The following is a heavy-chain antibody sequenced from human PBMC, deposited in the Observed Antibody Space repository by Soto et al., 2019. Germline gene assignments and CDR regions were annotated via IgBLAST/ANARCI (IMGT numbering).Heavy chain of an antibody. CDR3: VRDGTKTLRDWFDP. CDR2: IYATGTT. Sequence: PSETLSLTCTVSGASISGFYWSWIRKSAGKGLEWIARIYATGTTDYNPALMSRVMMSVDTSKKQFSLKLRSVTAADTAVYYCVRDGTKTLRDWFDPWGQG. J-gene: IGHJ5*02. V-gene: IGHV4-4*07. CDR1: GASISGFY. D-gene: IGHD1-1*01.